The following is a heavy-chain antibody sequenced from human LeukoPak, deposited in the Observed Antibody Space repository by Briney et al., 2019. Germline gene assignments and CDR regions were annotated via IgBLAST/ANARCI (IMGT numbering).Heavy chain of an antibody. D-gene: IGHD5-18*01. J-gene: IGHJ4*02. Sequence: EASVKVSCKASGGTFSSYAISWVRQAPGQGLEWMGRIIPIFGTANYAQKFQGRVTITTDESTSTAYMELSSLRSEDTAVYYCAREERGYSYGQLRYFDYWGQGTLVTVSS. V-gene: IGHV1-69*05. CDR3: AREERGYSYGQLRYFDY. CDR1: GGTFSSYA. CDR2: IIPIFGTA.